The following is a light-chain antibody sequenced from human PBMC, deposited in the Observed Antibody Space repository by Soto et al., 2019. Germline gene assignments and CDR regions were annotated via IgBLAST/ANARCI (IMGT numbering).Light chain of an antibody. Sequence: QSALTQPASVSGSPGQSITISCTGTSSDVGGYNYVSWYQQHPGKAPKVMIYDVRNRPSGVSDRFSGSKSGNTASLTISGLQAEDEADYYCSSYTTINTLVFGAGTQLTVL. CDR3: SSYTTINTLV. J-gene: IGLJ7*01. V-gene: IGLV2-14*03. CDR2: DVR. CDR1: SSDVGGYNY.